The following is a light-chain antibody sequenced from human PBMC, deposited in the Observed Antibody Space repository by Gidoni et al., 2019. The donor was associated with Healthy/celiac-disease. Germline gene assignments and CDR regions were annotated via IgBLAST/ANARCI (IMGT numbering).Light chain of an antibody. Sequence: QSVLTQPPPVSAAPGQRVTISCTGSSSNIGAGYDVHWYQQLPGTAPKLLIYGNSNRPSGVPDRFSGSKSGTSASLAITGLQAEDEADYYCQSYDSSLSGRVFGTGTKVTVL. CDR2: GNS. J-gene: IGLJ1*01. CDR1: SSNIGAGYD. CDR3: QSYDSSLSGRV. V-gene: IGLV1-40*01.